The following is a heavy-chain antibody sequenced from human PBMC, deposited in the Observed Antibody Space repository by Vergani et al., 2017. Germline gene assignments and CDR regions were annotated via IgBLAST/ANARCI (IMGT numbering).Heavy chain of an antibody. Sequence: EVQLVESGGGLVKPGGSLRLSCAASGFTFSNAWMSWVRQAPGKGLEWVGRIKSKTDGGTTDYAAPVKGRFTISRDDSKNTLYLQMNSLKTEDTAVYYCARARLIAVAGTHDAFDIWGQGTMVTVSS. CDR2: IKSKTDGGTT. CDR3: ARARLIAVAGTHDAFDI. CDR1: GFTFSNAW. D-gene: IGHD6-19*01. J-gene: IGHJ3*02. V-gene: IGHV3-15*01.